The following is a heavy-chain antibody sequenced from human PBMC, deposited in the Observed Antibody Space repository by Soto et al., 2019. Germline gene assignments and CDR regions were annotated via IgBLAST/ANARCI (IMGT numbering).Heavy chain of an antibody. V-gene: IGHV3-23*01. CDR1: GFTFSSYA. D-gene: IGHD6-6*01. Sequence: PGGSLRLSCAASGFTFSSYAMSWVRQAPGKGLEWVSAISGSGGSTYYADSVKGRFTISRDNSKNTLYLQMNGLRAEDTAVYYCAKDPLEYSSSTYMDVWGKGTTVTVSS. CDR3: AKDPLEYSSSTYMDV. CDR2: ISGSGGST. J-gene: IGHJ6*03.